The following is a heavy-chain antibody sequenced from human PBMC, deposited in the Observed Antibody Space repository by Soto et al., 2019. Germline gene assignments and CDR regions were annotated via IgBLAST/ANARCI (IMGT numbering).Heavy chain of an antibody. D-gene: IGHD3-9*01. CDR1: GYTFTSYA. J-gene: IGHJ6*02. CDR3: ARNHIILTRDARCMDV. V-gene: IGHV1-3*01. Sequence: ASVKVSCKASGYTFTSYAMHWVRQAPGQRLEWMGWINAGNGNTKYSQKFQGRATITRDTSASTAYMELSSLRSGDTAVYYCARNHIILTRDARCMDVWGQGTTVTVSS. CDR2: INAGNGNT.